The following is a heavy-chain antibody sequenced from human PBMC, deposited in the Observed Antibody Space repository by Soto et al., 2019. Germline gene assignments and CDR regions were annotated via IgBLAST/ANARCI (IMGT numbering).Heavy chain of an antibody. Sequence: ASVKVSCKASGYTFTSCGISWVRQAPGQGLEWMGWISAYNGNTNYAQKLQGRVTMTTDTSTSTAYMELRSLRSDDTAVYYCARGKRSSGYYYLVGWFDPWGQGTLVTVSS. CDR1: GYTFTSCG. CDR3: ARGKRSSGYYYLVGWFDP. D-gene: IGHD3-22*01. J-gene: IGHJ5*02. CDR2: ISAYNGNT. V-gene: IGHV1-18*04.